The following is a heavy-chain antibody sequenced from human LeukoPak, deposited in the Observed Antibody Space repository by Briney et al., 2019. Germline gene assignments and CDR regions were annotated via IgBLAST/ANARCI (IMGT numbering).Heavy chain of an antibody. CDR3: ARWGGTRQYYFDY. J-gene: IGHJ4*02. Sequence: PGGSLRLSCAVSGFIFSDYGFHWVPKAPGKGLEWVAVTRFDGSIKQYADSVKGRFTISRDDSKNTLYLQMNFLKSEDTAVYYCARWGGTRQYYFDYWGQGTLVTVSS. CDR1: GFIFSDYG. D-gene: IGHD1-1*01. CDR2: TRFDGSIK. V-gene: IGHV3-33*01.